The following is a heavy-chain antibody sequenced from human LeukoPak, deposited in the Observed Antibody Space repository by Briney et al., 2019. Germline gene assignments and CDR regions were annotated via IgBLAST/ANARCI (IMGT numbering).Heavy chain of an antibody. D-gene: IGHD5-18*01. J-gene: IGHJ6*02. Sequence: ASVKVSCKASGYTFTSYDINWVRQATGQGLEWMGWMNPNSGNTGYAQKFQGRVNMTTSTSISTAYMELSSLRSEDTAVYYCARQRVYSYAHTYGMDVWGQGTTVTVSS. CDR3: ARQRVYSYAHTYGMDV. CDR1: GYTFTSYD. CDR2: MNPNSGNT. V-gene: IGHV1-8*01.